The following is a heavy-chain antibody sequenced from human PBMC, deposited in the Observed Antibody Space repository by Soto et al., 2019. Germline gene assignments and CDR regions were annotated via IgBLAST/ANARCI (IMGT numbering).Heavy chain of an antibody. CDR3: ANSYGDYVWGSFDY. J-gene: IGHJ4*02. D-gene: IGHD3-16*01. Sequence: EVQLLESGGGLVQPGGSLRLSCAASGFTFSSYAMSWVRQAPGKGLEWVSAISGSGGSTYYADSVKGRFTIARDNSKNTLYLQKNSLRAEDTAVYYCANSYGDYVWGSFDYWGQGTLVTVSS. V-gene: IGHV3-23*01. CDR2: ISGSGGST. CDR1: GFTFSSYA.